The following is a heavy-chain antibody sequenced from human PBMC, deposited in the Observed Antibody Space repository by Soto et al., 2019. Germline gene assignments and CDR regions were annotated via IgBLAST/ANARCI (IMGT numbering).Heavy chain of an antibody. D-gene: IGHD3-10*01. CDR3: TTASRYGSGGLWYYFDY. CDR2: IKSKTDGGTT. V-gene: IGHV3-15*01. J-gene: IGHJ4*02. Sequence: EVQLVESGGGLVKPGGSLGLSCAASGFTFSNAWMSWVRQAPGKGLEWVGRIKSKTDGGTTDYAAPVKGRFTISRDDSKNTLYLQMNSLKTEDTAVYYCTTASRYGSGGLWYYFDYWGQGTLVTVSS. CDR1: GFTFSNAW.